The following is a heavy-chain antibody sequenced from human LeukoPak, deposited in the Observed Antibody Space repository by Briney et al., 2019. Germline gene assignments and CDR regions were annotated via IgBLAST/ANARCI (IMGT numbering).Heavy chain of an antibody. V-gene: IGHV4-59*08. Sequence: SETLSLTCTVSGGSISSYYWSWIRQPPGKGLEWIGYIYYSGSTNYNPSPKSRVTISVDTSKNQFSLKLNSVTAADTAVYYCARHASGDNGNAFDMWGQGTMVTVSS. CDR1: GGSISSYY. J-gene: IGHJ3*02. CDR2: IYYSGST. D-gene: IGHD4-17*01. CDR3: ARHASGDNGNAFDM.